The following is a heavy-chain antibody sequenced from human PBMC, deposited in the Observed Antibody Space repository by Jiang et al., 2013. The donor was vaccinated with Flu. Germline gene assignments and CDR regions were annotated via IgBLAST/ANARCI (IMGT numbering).Heavy chain of an antibody. CDR1: FTSYA. CDR3: ARVNRRFLGENWFDP. CDR2: INTNTGNP. D-gene: IGHD3-3*01. J-gene: IGHJ5*02. Sequence: FTSYAMNWVRQAPGQGLEWMGWINTNTGNPTYAQGFTGRFVFSLDTSVSTAYLQICSLKAEDTAVYYCARVNRRFLGENWFDPWGQGTLVTVSS. V-gene: IGHV7-4-1*01.